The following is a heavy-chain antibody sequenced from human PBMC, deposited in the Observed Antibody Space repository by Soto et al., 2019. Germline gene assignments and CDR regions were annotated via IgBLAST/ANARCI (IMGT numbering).Heavy chain of an antibody. D-gene: IGHD6-19*01. V-gene: IGHV1-3*01. CDR1: GYTFTSYA. CDR3: ARAVAVAADFDY. Sequence: ASVKVSCKASGYTFTSYAMHWVRQAPGQRLEWMGWINAGNGSTSYAQKFQGRVTMTRDTSTSTAYMELSSLRSEDTAVYYCARAVAVAADFDYWGQGTLVTVSS. J-gene: IGHJ4*02. CDR2: INAGNGST.